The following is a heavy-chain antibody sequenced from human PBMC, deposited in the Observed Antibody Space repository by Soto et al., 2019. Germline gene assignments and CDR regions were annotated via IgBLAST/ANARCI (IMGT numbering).Heavy chain of an antibody. D-gene: IGHD2-15*01. CDR2: INAGNGNT. Sequence: QVQLVQSGAEEKKPGASVKVSCKASGYTFTSYAMHWVRQAPGQRLEWMGWINAGNGNTKYSQKFQGRVTITRDTSASTAYTELRSLRSEDTAVYDCARGESVVGDYWGQGSLVTVSS. CDR3: ARGESVVGDY. CDR1: GYTFTSYA. J-gene: IGHJ4*02. V-gene: IGHV1-3*05.